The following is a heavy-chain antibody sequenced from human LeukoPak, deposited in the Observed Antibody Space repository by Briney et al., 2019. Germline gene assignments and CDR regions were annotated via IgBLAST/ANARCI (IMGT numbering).Heavy chain of an antibody. CDR3: ARDVYYGSGSPRLDY. V-gene: IGHV3-48*01. J-gene: IGHJ4*02. CDR1: GFTFSDYN. CDR2: MSRSGDII. D-gene: IGHD3-10*01. Sequence: PGGSLRLSCAASGFTFSDYNMNWVRQVPGKGLESVSYMSRSGDIIYYADSVKGRFTISRDNAKNSLYLQMNSLRAADTAVYYXARDVYYGSGSPRLDYWGQGTLVTVSS.